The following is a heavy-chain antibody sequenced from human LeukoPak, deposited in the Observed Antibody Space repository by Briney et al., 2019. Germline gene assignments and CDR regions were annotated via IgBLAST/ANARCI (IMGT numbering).Heavy chain of an antibody. V-gene: IGHV3-30*02. J-gene: IGHJ4*02. CDR1: GFTFSNYW. Sequence: GGSLRLSCAASGFTFSNYWMSWVRQAPGKGLEWVAFIRYDGSNKYYADSVKGRFTISRDNSKNTLYLQMNSLRAEDTAVYYCAKDQRDIVATHTMDYWGQGTLVTVSS. D-gene: IGHD5-12*01. CDR3: AKDQRDIVATHTMDY. CDR2: IRYDGSNK.